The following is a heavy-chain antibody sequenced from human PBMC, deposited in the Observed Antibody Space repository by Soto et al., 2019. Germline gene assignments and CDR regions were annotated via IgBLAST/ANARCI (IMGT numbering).Heavy chain of an antibody. D-gene: IGHD1-26*01. CDR1: GYTFTSYA. J-gene: IGHJ4*02. CDR2: INAGNGNT. V-gene: IGHV1-3*01. CDR3: ARVAATKEKPPHFDY. Sequence: ASVKVSCKASGYTFTSYAMHWVRQAPGQRPEWMGWINAGNGNTKYSQKFQGRVTITRDTSASTAYMELSSLRSEDTAVYYCARVAATKEKPPHFDYWGQGTLVTVSS.